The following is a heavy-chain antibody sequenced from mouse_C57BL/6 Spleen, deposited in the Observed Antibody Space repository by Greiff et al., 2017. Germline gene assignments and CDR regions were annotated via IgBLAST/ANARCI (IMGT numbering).Heavy chain of an antibody. CDR2: IDPETGGT. CDR1: GYTFTDYE. CDR3: TTLPYYGQDY. Sequence: VQVVESGAELVRPGASVTLSCKASGYTFTDYEMHWVKQTPVHGLEWIGAIDPETGGTAYNQKFKGKAILTADKSSSTAYMELRSLTSEDSAVYYCTTLPYYGQDYWGQGTTLTVSS. J-gene: IGHJ2*01. D-gene: IGHD1-1*01. V-gene: IGHV1-15*01.